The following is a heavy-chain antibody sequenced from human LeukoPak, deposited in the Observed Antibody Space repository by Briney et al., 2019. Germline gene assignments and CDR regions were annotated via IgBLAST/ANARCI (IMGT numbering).Heavy chain of an antibody. V-gene: IGHV3-33*01. CDR1: GFTFSSYG. Sequence: GGSLRLSCAASGFTFSSYGMHWVRQAPGKGLEWVAVIWYDGSNKYYADSVKGRFTISRDNSKNTLYLQMNSLRAEDTAVYYCARGEMATIGYYFDYWGQGTLVTVSS. CDR2: IWYDGSNK. D-gene: IGHD5-12*01. J-gene: IGHJ4*02. CDR3: ARGEMATIGYYFDY.